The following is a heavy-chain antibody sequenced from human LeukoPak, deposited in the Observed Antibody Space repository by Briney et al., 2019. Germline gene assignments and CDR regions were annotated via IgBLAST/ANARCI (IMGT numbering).Heavy chain of an antibody. CDR1: GFTFSSYG. D-gene: IGHD3-10*01. Sequence: GGSLRLSCAASGFTFSSYGMSWVRQAPGKGLEWVSAVSGSGGSTYYADSVKGRFTISRDNSKNTLYLQMNSLRAEDTAVYYCASRISGSYPDYWGQGTLVTVSS. V-gene: IGHV3-23*01. CDR2: VSGSGGST. J-gene: IGHJ4*02. CDR3: ASRISGSYPDY.